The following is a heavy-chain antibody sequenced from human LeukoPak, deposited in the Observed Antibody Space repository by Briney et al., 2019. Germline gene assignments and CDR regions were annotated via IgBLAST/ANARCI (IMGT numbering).Heavy chain of an antibody. CDR1: GFTFSSYV. CDR3: AKDGVDIVVVPAAHYYYYYMDV. V-gene: IGHV3-30*04. D-gene: IGHD2-2*03. J-gene: IGHJ6*03. CDR2: ISYDGSNE. Sequence: PGGSLRLSCAASGFTFSSYVMHWVRQAPGKGLEWVAIISYDGSNEYYADSVKGRFTISRDNSKNTLYLQMNSLRAEDTAVYYCAKDGVDIVVVPAAHYYYYYMDVWGKGTTVTISS.